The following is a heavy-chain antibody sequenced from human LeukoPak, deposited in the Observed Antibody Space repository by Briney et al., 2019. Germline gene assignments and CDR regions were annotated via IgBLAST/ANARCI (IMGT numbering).Heavy chain of an antibody. CDR3: ASRTYYDFWSGPTDAFDI. J-gene: IGHJ3*02. D-gene: IGHD3-3*01. CDR1: GYTFTGYY. V-gene: IGHV1-2*02. CDR2: VNPNSGGT. Sequence: GASVKVSCKASGYTFTGYYMHWVRQAPGQGLEWMGWVNPNSGGTNYAQKLQGRVTMTTDTSTSTAYMELRSLRSDDTAVYYCASRTYYDFWSGPTDAFDIWGQGTMVTVSS.